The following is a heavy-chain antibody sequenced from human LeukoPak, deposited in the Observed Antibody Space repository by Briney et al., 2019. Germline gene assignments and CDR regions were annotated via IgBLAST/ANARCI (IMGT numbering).Heavy chain of an antibody. J-gene: IGHJ4*02. Sequence: SGGSLRLSCAASGFTFSRYNMNWVRQAPGKGLEWVSSISSSTTCIYYADSVKGRFTISRDNAKNSLYLQMNSLRAEDTAVYYCARDETYCSSPSCHNDYWGQGTLVTVSS. CDR3: ARDETYCSSPSCHNDY. CDR1: GFTFSRYN. D-gene: IGHD2-2*02. V-gene: IGHV3-21*01. CDR2: ISSSTTCI.